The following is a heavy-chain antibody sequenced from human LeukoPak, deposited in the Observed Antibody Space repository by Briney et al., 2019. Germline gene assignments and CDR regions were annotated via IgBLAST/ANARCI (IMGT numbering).Heavy chain of an antibody. CDR3: ARSGGWAYGDYDGFIAFDI. CDR1: GYTFTNHG. J-gene: IGHJ3*02. CDR2: ISTYNGNT. D-gene: IGHD4-17*01. V-gene: IGHV1-18*01. Sequence: GASVKVSCKASGYTFTNHGISWVRQAPGQGLEWMGWISTYNGNTNYAQKLQGRATMTTDTSTSTAYMELRSLRSDDTAVYYCARSGGWAYGDYDGFIAFDIWGQGTMVTVSS.